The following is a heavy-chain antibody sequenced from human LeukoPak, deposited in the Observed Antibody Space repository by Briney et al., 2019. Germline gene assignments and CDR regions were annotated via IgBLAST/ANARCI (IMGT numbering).Heavy chain of an antibody. D-gene: IGHD6-13*01. Sequence: GGTLRHSCAASGFTISNYWMHRVRQAPGKGPGWVSRIKRDGRSTRFADSVQGRFTITRDNGKNTLYLQMNSLRAEVTAVYYCARRGETSNWYPGYFDYWGQGALVTVSS. CDR2: IKRDGRST. CDR1: GFTISNYW. V-gene: IGHV3-74*01. J-gene: IGHJ4*02. CDR3: ARRGETSNWYPGYFDY.